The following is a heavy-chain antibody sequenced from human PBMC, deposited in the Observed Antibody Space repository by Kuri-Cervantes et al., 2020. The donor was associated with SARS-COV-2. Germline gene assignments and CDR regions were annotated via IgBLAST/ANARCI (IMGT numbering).Heavy chain of an antibody. Sequence: GGSLRLSCAASGFTFSSYSMNWVRQAPGTGLEWVSSISSSSSYIYYSDSVKGRFTITRDNAKNSLYLQMNSLRAEDTAAYYCAKGTTYYYGSGSYFFDYWGQGTLVTVSS. CDR1: GFTFSSYS. D-gene: IGHD3-10*01. V-gene: IGHV3-21*04. CDR2: ISSSSSYI. J-gene: IGHJ4*02. CDR3: AKGTTYYYGSGSYFFDY.